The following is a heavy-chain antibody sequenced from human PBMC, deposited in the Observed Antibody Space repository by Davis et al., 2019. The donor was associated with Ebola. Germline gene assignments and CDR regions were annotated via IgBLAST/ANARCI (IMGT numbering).Heavy chain of an antibody. CDR1: GVSVTSNNYY. Sequence: MPGGSLRLSCTVSGVSVTSNNYYWSWIRQPPGKGLEWIGYFYYGGITNYNSSLKSRVTISVDTSKNQFSLNLNSVTAADTAVYYCATAVRDGYYLGNWGQGTLVTVSS. V-gene: IGHV4-61*01. J-gene: IGHJ4*02. D-gene: IGHD5-24*01. CDR3: ATAVRDGYYLGN. CDR2: FYYGGIT.